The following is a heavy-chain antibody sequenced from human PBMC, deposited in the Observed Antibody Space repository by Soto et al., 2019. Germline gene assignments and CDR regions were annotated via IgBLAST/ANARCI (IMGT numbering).Heavy chain of an antibody. CDR1: GGSISSGSYY. J-gene: IGHJ4*02. CDR2: IYYSGST. D-gene: IGHD3-10*01. CDR3: VVGSVVRGVIIPLNY. Sequence: KASETLSLTCTVSGGSISSGSYYWSWIRQPPGKGLEWIGYIYYSGSTNYNPSLKSRVTISVDTSKNQFSLKLSSVTAADTAVYYCVVGSVVRGVIIPLNYWGQGTLVTVSS. V-gene: IGHV4-61*01.